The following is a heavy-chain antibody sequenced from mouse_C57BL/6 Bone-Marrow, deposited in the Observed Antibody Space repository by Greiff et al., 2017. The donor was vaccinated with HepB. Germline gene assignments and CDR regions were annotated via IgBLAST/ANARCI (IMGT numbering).Heavy chain of an antibody. CDR3: AREAISISTTVVEGAMDY. D-gene: IGHD1-1*01. Sequence: QVHVKQPGAELVKPGASVKLSCKASGYTFTSYWMQWVKQRPGQGLEWIGEIDPSDSYTNYNQKFKGKATLTVDTSSSTAYMQLSSLTSEDSAVYYCAREAISISTTVVEGAMDYWGQGTSVTVSS. V-gene: IGHV1-50*01. CDR2: IDPSDSYT. CDR1: GYTFTSYW. J-gene: IGHJ4*01.